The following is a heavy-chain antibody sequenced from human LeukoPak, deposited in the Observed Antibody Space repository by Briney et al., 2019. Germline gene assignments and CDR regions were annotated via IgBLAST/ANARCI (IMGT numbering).Heavy chain of an antibody. CDR2: INAGNGNT. J-gene: IGHJ6*02. Sequence: GASVKVSCKASGYTFTSYAMHWVRQAPGQRLEWMGWINAGNGNTKYSQKFQGRVTVTSDTSAATAYVELNSLTSEDTAVYYCARERWHCRVNCYSVYYYALDVWGQGTTVTVSS. D-gene: IGHD2-15*01. CDR1: GYTFTSYA. V-gene: IGHV1-3*01. CDR3: ARERWHCRVNCYSVYYYALDV.